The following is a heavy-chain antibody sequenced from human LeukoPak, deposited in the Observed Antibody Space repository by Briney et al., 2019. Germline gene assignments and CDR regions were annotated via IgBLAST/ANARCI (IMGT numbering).Heavy chain of an antibody. V-gene: IGHV1-2*06. CDR2: INPNSGGT. CDR3: ARDSTTNYDFWSGYYHVGFDY. Sequence: GASVKVSCKVSGYTLTELSMHWVRQAPGKGLEWMGRINPNSGGTNYAQKFQGRVTMTRDTSISTAYMELSRLRSDDTAVYYCARDSTTNYDFWSGYYHVGFDYWGQGTLVTVSS. J-gene: IGHJ4*02. D-gene: IGHD3-3*01. CDR1: GYTLTELS.